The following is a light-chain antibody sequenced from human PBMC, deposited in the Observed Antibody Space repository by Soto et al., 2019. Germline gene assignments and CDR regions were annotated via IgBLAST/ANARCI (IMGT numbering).Light chain of an antibody. CDR1: QSVSSN. CDR2: GAS. CDR3: QQYNNWPGT. Sequence: EMVMKQSPATLSVYKGERATFSCRASQSVSSNLAWYQQKPGQAPRLLIYGASTRATGIPARFSGSGSGTEFTLTISSRQSEDFAVYYCQQYNNWPGTFGQGTKADI. V-gene: IGKV3-15*01. J-gene: IGKJ1*01.